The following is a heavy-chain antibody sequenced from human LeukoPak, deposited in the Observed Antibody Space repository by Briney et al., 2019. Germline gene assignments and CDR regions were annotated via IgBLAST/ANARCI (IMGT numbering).Heavy chain of an antibody. D-gene: IGHD3-22*01. J-gene: IGHJ4*02. Sequence: PGGSLRLSCAASGFTFSSYEMNWVRQAPGKGLEWVSYISSSGSTIYYADSVKGRFTISRDNAKNSLYLQMNSLRAEDTAVYYCARESTQPYYYDSSGYSGCFDYWGQGTLVTVSS. CDR2: ISSSGSTI. CDR1: GFTFSSYE. CDR3: ARESTQPYYYDSSGYSGCFDY. V-gene: IGHV3-48*03.